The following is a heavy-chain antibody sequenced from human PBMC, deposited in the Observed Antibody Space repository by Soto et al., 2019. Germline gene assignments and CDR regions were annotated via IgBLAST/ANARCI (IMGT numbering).Heavy chain of an antibody. CDR2: IYYSGST. CDR1: GGSISSYY. J-gene: IGHJ3*02. D-gene: IGHD7-27*01. V-gene: IGHV4-59*08. Sequence: SETLSLTCTVSGGSISSYYWSWIRQPPGKGLEWIGYIYYSGSTNYNPSLKSRVTISVDTSKNQFSLKLGSVTAADTAVYYCARRWGDVFDIWGQGTMVTVSS. CDR3: ARRWGDVFDI.